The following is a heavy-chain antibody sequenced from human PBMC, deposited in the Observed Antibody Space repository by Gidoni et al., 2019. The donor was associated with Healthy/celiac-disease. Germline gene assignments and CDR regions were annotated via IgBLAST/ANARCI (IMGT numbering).Heavy chain of an antibody. CDR3: AKDSNWNYGYYYYGMDV. J-gene: IGHJ6*02. V-gene: IGHV3-30*18. Sequence: QVQLVESGGGVVQPGRSLRLSCAASGFTFSSYGMHWVRQAPGKGLEVVAVIACDGINKYYADSVKCRFTISRDNSKNTLYLQMNSLRAEDTAVYYCAKDSNWNYGYYYYGMDVWGQGTTVTVSS. CDR1: GFTFSSYG. CDR2: IACDGINK. D-gene: IGHD1-7*01.